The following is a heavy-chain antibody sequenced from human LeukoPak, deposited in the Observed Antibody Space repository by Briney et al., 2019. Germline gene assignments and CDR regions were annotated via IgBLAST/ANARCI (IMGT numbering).Heavy chain of an antibody. Sequence: GGSLRLSCAASGFTFSNYAMSWVRQAPGKGLEWVSGISGSGDYTYYADSVKGRFTISRDNAKNSLYLQMNSLRAEDTAVYYCARAESSSWYLNWGQGTLVTVSS. CDR3: ARAESSSWYLN. V-gene: IGHV3-21*01. D-gene: IGHD6-13*01. J-gene: IGHJ4*02. CDR1: GFTFSNYA. CDR2: ISGSGDYT.